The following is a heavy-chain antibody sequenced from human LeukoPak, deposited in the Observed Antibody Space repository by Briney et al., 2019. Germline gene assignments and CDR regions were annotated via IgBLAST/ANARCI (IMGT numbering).Heavy chain of an antibody. J-gene: IGHJ4*02. CDR2: IFYIGST. V-gene: IGHV4-59*08. CDR1: GGSISSYY. Sequence: PSETLSLTCTVSGGSISSYYWSWIRQSPGKGLEWIGYIFYIGSTNYNPSLKSRVTISVDTSKNQFSLKLSSVTAADTAVYYCARCGCRDVSCYSVWRRGTVVSVSS. CDR3: ARCGCRDVSCYSV. D-gene: IGHD2-15*01.